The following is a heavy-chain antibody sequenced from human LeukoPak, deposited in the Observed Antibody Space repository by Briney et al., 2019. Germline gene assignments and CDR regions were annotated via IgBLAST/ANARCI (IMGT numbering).Heavy chain of an antibody. D-gene: IGHD3-22*01. CDR2: MNPNSGDT. V-gene: IGHV1-8*02. CDR3: ARRRGSSDSTGYCPDFDY. CDR1: GYTFTTYD. Sequence: GASVKVSCKTSGYTFTTYDINWVRQATGQGLEWMGWMNPNSGDTGYAQKFQGRVTITRDTSIGTAYMDLSSLRFEDTAVYYCARRRGSSDSTGYCPDFDYWGQGTLVTVSS. J-gene: IGHJ4*02.